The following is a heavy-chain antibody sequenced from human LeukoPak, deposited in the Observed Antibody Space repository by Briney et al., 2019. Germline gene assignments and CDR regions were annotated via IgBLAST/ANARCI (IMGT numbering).Heavy chain of an antibody. V-gene: IGHV4-34*01. CDR3: ARRSWRADDSGRLYYFDY. Sequence: PSETLSLTCAVYGGSFSGYYWSWIRQPPGKGLEWIGEINHSGSTNYNPSLKSRVTISVDTSKNQFSLKLSSVTVADTAVYYCARRSWRADDSGRLYYFDYWGQGTLVTVSS. CDR2: INHSGST. J-gene: IGHJ4*02. CDR1: GGSFSGYY. D-gene: IGHD1-26*01.